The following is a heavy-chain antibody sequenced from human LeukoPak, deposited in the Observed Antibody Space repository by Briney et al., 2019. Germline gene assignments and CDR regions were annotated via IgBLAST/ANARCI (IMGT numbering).Heavy chain of an antibody. Sequence: ASVKVSCKASGYTFTNYYMHWVRQAPGQGVEWMGIINPSGGSTSYAQKFQDRVTMTRDTSTSTVYMELSSLRSEDTAVYYCARKSSWSDNFDYWGQGTLVTSSS. CDR3: ARKSSWSDNFDY. D-gene: IGHD6-13*01. CDR1: GYTFTNYY. V-gene: IGHV1-46*01. CDR2: INPSGGST. J-gene: IGHJ4*02.